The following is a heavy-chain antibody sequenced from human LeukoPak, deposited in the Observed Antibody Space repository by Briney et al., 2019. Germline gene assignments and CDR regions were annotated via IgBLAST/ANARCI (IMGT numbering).Heavy chain of an antibody. D-gene: IGHD6-19*01. CDR3: ARDRQWLLRPSSLD. CDR1: GFTFSSDV. J-gene: IGHJ4*02. Sequence: PGGSLRLSCAASGFTFSSDVMNWVRQAPGKGLECVAVISYDGSNKYYADSVKGRFTISRDNSKNTLYLQMNSLRAEDTAVYYCARDRQWLLRPSSLDWGQGTLVTVSS. V-gene: IGHV3-30-3*01. CDR2: ISYDGSNK.